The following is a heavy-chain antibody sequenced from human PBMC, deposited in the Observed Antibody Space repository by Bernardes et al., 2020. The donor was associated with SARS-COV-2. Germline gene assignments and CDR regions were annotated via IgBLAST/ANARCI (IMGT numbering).Heavy chain of an antibody. Sequence: ASVKVSCKASGYTFTSYGISWVRQAPGQGLEWMGWISAYNGNTNYAQKLQGRVTMTRDTSISTAYMELSRLRSDDTAVYYCARAGGNYRLYYYGMDVWGQGTTVTVSS. J-gene: IGHJ6*02. CDR2: ISAYNGNT. CDR1: GYTFTSYG. CDR3: ARAGGNYRLYYYGMDV. D-gene: IGHD3-16*02. V-gene: IGHV1-18*01.